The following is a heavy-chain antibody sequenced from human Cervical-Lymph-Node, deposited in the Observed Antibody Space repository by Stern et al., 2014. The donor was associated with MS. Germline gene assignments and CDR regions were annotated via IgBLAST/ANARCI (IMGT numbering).Heavy chain of an antibody. CDR2: ISSSGSTI. D-gene: IGHD3-10*01. CDR3: ARCEVLWFGELPRWFDP. Sequence: VQLVESGGGLVKPGGSLRLSCAASGFTFSDYYMTWIRQAPGKGLEWVSYISSSGSTIYYAESVKGRFTISRDNAKNSLYLQMNSLRAEDTAVYYCARCEVLWFGELPRWFDPWGQGTLVTVSS. V-gene: IGHV3-11*01. CDR1: GFTFSDYY. J-gene: IGHJ5*02.